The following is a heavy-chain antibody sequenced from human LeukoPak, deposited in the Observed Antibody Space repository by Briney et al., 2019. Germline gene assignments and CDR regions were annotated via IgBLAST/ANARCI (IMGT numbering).Heavy chain of an antibody. D-gene: IGHD1-26*01. J-gene: IGHJ4*02. Sequence: PSETLFLTCLVSGGSITNYYWSWIRQPAGKGLEWIGRVYSSGTTSYNPSLKSRVTISVDTSKNQFSLKLNSVTAADTAVYYCARHGSEGGATHLDYWGQGTLVTVSS. V-gene: IGHV4-4*07. CDR1: GGSITNYY. CDR3: ARHGSEGGATHLDY. CDR2: VYSSGTT.